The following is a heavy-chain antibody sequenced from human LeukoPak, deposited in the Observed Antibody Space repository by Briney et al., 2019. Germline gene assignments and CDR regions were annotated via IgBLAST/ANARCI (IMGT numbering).Heavy chain of an antibody. V-gene: IGHV3-23*01. CDR1: GFTFSAFA. D-gene: IGHD6-13*01. CDR2: ITDDGYNT. J-gene: IGHJ4*02. CDR3: AKDPSNHRYSSSPGY. Sequence: GGSLRLSCAASGFTFSAFAMTWVRQAPGKGLEWVSTITDDGYNTYSADSVKGRITFSRDNSKNTLSLQLRSLRAEDTAVYYCAKDPSNHRYSSSPGYWGQGTLVTVSS.